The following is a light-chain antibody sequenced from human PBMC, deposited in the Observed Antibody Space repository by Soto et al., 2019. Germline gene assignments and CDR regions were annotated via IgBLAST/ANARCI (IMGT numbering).Light chain of an antibody. CDR1: NIGSKS. CDR3: QVWDSSSDAWV. J-gene: IGLJ3*02. V-gene: IGLV3-21*02. CDR2: DDS. Sequence: SSDLTQPPSVSVAPGQTARITCGGNNIGSKSVHWYQQKPGQAPVLVVYDDSDRPSGIPGRFSGSNSGNTATLTISRVEAGDEADYYCQVWDSSSDAWVFGGGTKLTVL.